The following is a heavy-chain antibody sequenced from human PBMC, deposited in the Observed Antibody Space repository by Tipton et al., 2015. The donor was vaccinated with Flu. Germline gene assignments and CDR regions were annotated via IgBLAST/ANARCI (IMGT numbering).Heavy chain of an antibody. D-gene: IGHD3-16*01. Sequence: SGVIFSSYGMYWARQAPGKGLEWVAVISYDGSSKYYADSVKGRFTVSRDNSKNTLYLQMDSLRAEDTAVYYCVREGDGDYFDYWGQGTLVTASS. CDR2: ISYDGSSK. CDR3: VREGDGDYFDY. CDR1: GVIFSSYG. V-gene: IGHV3-30*19. J-gene: IGHJ4*02.